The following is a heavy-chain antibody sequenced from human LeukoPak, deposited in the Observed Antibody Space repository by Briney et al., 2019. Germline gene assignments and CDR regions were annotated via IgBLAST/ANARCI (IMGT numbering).Heavy chain of an antibody. Sequence: PGVSLRLSCAASGFTFSSYGMHWVRQAPGKWLEWVAFIRYDGSNKYYADSVKGRFTISRDNSKNTLYLQMNSLRAEDTAVYYCAKEGSAYYYYYMDVWGKGTTVTISS. V-gene: IGHV3-30*02. CDR1: GFTFSSYG. CDR2: IRYDGSNK. CDR3: AKEGSAYYYYYMDV. J-gene: IGHJ6*03.